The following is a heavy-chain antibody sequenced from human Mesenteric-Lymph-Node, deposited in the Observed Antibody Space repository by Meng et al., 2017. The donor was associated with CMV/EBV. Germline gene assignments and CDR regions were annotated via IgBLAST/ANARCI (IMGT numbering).Heavy chain of an antibody. CDR2: INPSGGST. CDR1: GYTFTSYY. V-gene: IGHV1-46*01. CDR3: AREREVSGSSSSGMDV. D-gene: IGHD6-6*01. J-gene: IGHJ6*02. Sequence: ASVKVSCKASGYTFTSYYMHWVRQAPGQGLEWMGIINPSGGSTSYAQKLQGRVTMTRDTSTSTVYMELSRLRSDDTAVYYCAREREVSGSSSSGMDVWGQGTTVTVSS.